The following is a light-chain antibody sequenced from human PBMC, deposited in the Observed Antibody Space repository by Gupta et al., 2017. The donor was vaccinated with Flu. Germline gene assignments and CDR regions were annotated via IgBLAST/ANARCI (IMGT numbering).Light chain of an antibody. CDR2: EVS. Sequence: ITISCTGTSSDVGSYNLVSWYQQHPGKAPKLMIYEVSKRPSGVSNRFSGSKSGNTASLTISGLQAEDEADYYCCSYTGSSPYVVFGGGTKLTVL. CDR3: CSYTGSSPYVV. V-gene: IGLV2-23*02. CDR1: SSDVGSYNL. J-gene: IGLJ2*01.